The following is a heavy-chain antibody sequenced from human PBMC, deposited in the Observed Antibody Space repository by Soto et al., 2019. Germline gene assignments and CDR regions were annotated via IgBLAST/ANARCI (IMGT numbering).Heavy chain of an antibody. D-gene: IGHD3-22*01. V-gene: IGHV4-59*01. CDR1: GGPIRSYY. CDR2: IYYSGST. CDR3: ARDSPDSSGLDGAFDI. J-gene: IGHJ3*02. Sequence: PSETLSLTFTVSGGPIRSYYWGWVRQPPGKGLEWIGYIYYSGSTNYNPSLKSRVTISVDTSKNQFSLKLSSVTAADTAVYYCARDSPDSSGLDGAFDIWGQGTMVTVSS.